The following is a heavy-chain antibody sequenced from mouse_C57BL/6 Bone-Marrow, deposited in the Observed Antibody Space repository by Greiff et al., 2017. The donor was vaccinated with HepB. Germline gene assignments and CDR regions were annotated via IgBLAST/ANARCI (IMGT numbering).Heavy chain of an antibody. J-gene: IGHJ3*01. CDR1: GYIFTSYW. V-gene: IGHV1-55*01. Sequence: QVQLKQSGAELVKPGASVKMSCKASGYIFTSYWITWVKQRPGQGLEWIGDIYPGSGSTNYNEKFKSKATLTVDTSSSTAYMQRSSLTSEDSAVYYCARVWFAYWGQGTLVTVSA. CDR2: IYPGSGST. CDR3: ARVWFAY.